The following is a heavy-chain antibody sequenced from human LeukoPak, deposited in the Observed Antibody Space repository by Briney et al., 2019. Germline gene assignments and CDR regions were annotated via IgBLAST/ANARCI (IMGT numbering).Heavy chain of an antibody. V-gene: IGHV4-59*01. CDR3: ASSSGWLPPDY. CDR2: IYHSGST. J-gene: IGHJ4*02. Sequence: SETLSLTCTVSGGSISSYYWSWIRQPPGKGLEWIGYIYHSGSTNFNPSLKSRVTISVDTSKNQFSLKLSSVTAADTAVYYCASSSGWLPPDYWGQGTLVTVSS. CDR1: GGSISSYY. D-gene: IGHD6-19*01.